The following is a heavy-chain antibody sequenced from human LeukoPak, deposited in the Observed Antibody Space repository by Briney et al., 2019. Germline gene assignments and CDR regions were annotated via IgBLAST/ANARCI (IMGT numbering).Heavy chain of an antibody. CDR1: GFTFSSYG. Sequence: PGGSLRLSCAASGFTFSSYGMHWVRQAPGKGLEWVAVIWYDGSNKYYADSVKGRFTISRDNSKNTLYLQMNSLRAEDTAVYYCARDRRYYGMDVWGQGTTVTVSS. V-gene: IGHV3-33*01. CDR3: ARDRRYYGMDV. J-gene: IGHJ6*02. CDR2: IWYDGSNK.